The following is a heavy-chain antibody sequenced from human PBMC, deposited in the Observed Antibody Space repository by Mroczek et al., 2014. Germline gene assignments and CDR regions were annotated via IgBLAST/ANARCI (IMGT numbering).Heavy chain of an antibody. D-gene: IGHD3-3*01. CDR3: ARGEVPTTYYDFWSGSKNEKHYYYYGMDV. Sequence: QVQLQESGPGLVKPSQTLSLTCTVSGGSISSGGYYWSWIRQHPGKGLEWIGYIYYSGSTYYNPSLKSRVTISVDTSKNQFSLKLSSVTAADTAVYYCARGEVPTTYYDFWSGSKNEKHYYYYGMDVWGQGTTVTVSS. CDR2: IYYSGST. J-gene: IGHJ6*02. CDR1: GGSISSGGYY. V-gene: IGHV4-31*03.